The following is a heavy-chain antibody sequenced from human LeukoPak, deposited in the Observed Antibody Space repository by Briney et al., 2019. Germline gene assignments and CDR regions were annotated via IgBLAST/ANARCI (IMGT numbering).Heavy chain of an antibody. CDR1: GGSISSYY. CDR2: IYYSGST. CDR3: ARLSIVGATLPDFDY. D-gene: IGHD1-26*01. Sequence: PSETLSLTCTVSGGSISSYYWSWIRQPPGKGLEWIGYIYYSGSTNYNPSLKSRATISVDTSKNQFSLKLSSVTAADTAVYYCARLSIVGATLPDFDYWGQGTLVTVSS. J-gene: IGHJ4*02. V-gene: IGHV4-59*01.